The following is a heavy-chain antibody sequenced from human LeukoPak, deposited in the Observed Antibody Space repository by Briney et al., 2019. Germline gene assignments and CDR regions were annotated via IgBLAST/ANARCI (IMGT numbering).Heavy chain of an antibody. CDR3: ARDGETIGSPDAY. CDR2: ISIGSTYI. V-gene: IGHV3-21*01. Sequence: GGSLRLSCAVSGFSFNSYNRNCVRQAPGKGLGWVSSISIGSTYIYYAESVKGRCTISRDNAKNLLYLEVNSLRVDETAVYSCARDGETIGSPDAYSGEGPLLTVSS. J-gene: IGHJ4*02. CDR1: GFSFNSYN. D-gene: IGHD1-26*01.